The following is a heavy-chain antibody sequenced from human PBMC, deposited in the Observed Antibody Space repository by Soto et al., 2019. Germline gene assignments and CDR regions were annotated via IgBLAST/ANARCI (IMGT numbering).Heavy chain of an antibody. J-gene: IGHJ4*02. Sequence: GGSLRLSCVASGFTISSHIMHWVRQAPGKGLEWMSVTFYDGDKKHYADSVKGRFTISRDNSKNTVFPQMNSLRAEDTAVYHCARESGRSGGYDYWGPGTLVTVSS. CDR3: ARESGRSGGYDY. CDR1: GFTISSHI. V-gene: IGHV3-30-3*01. CDR2: TFYDGDKK. D-gene: IGHD2-15*01.